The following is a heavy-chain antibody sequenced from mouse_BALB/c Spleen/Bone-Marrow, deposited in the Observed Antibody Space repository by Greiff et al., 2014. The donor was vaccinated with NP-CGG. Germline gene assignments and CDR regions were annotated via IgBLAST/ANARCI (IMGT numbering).Heavy chain of an antibody. CDR3: GRQSGDYDGFAN. Sequence: EVQVVESGGGLVKPGGSLKLSCAASGFAFSTYDMSWVRLTPEKRLELVAYINSGGSITYYPDTVKGRSNISRDNAKNTLSLQMSSLKYEDTAIFFCGRQSGDYDGFANWGQGTLVTVSA. CDR2: INSGGSIT. J-gene: IGHJ3*01. D-gene: IGHD2-4*01. V-gene: IGHV5-12-1*01. CDR1: GFAFSTYD.